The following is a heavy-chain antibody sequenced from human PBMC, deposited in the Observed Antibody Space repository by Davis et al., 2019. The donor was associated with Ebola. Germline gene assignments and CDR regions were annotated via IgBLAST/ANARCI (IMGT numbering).Heavy chain of an antibody. V-gene: IGHV4-59*11. CDR2: IYYSGSA. J-gene: IGHJ4*02. CDR3: ARDDVPGLLDS. Sequence: SETLSLTCSVSGASINSHYWGWIRQPPGGGLEWIAYIYYSGSANYNPFLRSRVTTSIDTSKNLFSLNLTSMTAADTAVYYCARDDVPGLLDSWGLGARVIVSS. D-gene: IGHD3-10*02. CDR1: GASINSHY.